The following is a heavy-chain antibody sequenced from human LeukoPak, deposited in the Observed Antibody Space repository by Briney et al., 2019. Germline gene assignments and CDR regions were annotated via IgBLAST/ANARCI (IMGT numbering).Heavy chain of an antibody. V-gene: IGHV3-30*02. CDR3: AKDGRYSSGWQYYFDY. CDR2: IRYDGSNK. CDR1: GFTFSSYA. Sequence: TGGSLRLSCAASGFTFSSYAMSWVRQAPGKGLEWVAFIRYDGSNKYYADSVKGRFTISRDNSKNTLYLQMNSLRAEDTAVYYCAKDGRYSSGWQYYFDYWGQGTLVTVSS. D-gene: IGHD6-19*01. J-gene: IGHJ4*02.